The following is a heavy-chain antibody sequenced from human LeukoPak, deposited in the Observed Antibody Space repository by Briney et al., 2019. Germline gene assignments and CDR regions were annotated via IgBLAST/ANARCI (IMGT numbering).Heavy chain of an antibody. CDR3: ARSGFAGGYFDL. D-gene: IGHD1-26*01. Sequence: SETLSLTCTVSGGSISSGSYYWSWIRQPAGKGLEWIGRIYTSGSTNYNPSLKSRVTISVDTSKNQFSLKLSSVTAADTAVYYCARSGFAGGYFDLWGRGTLVTVSS. J-gene: IGHJ2*01. CDR2: IYTSGST. V-gene: IGHV4-61*02. CDR1: GGSISSGSYY.